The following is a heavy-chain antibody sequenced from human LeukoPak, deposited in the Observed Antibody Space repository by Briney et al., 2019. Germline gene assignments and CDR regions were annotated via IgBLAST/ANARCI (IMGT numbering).Heavy chain of an antibody. CDR1: GFTFSNYA. CDR2: ISYDGNNK. CDR3: ARGEREWFGFLRNYYFEY. J-gene: IGHJ4*02. D-gene: IGHD3-10*01. V-gene: IGHV3-30*04. Sequence: GGSLRLSCAASGFTFSNYANHWVRQAPGKGLEWVAVISYDGNNKYYADSVKGRFTISRDNSKNTLYLQMNSLRAEDTAVYYCARGEREWFGFLRNYYFEYWGQGTLVTVSS.